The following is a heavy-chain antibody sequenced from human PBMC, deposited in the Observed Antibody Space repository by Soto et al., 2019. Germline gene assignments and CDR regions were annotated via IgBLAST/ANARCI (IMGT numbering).Heavy chain of an antibody. CDR1: GGSIRSYY. D-gene: IGHD4-17*01. V-gene: IGHV4-59*08. CDR3: AKADYGGDFVDY. J-gene: IGHJ4*02. Sequence: PSETLSLTCTVSGGSIRSYYWSWIRQPPGKGLEWIGYIYYSGSTNYNPSLKSRVTISVDTSKNQFSLKLSSVTAADTAVYYCAKADYGGDFVDYWGRGTLVTVSS. CDR2: IYYSGST.